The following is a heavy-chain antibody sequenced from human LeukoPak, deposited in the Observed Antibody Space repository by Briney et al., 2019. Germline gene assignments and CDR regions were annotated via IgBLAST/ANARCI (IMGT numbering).Heavy chain of an antibody. J-gene: IGHJ4*02. CDR1: GYSFTSYW. CDR3: ARRGITYYDILTGFDY. D-gene: IGHD3-9*01. Sequence: GESLKISCKGSGYSFTSYWIGWVRQMPGKGLEWMGIIYPGDSDTRYSPSFQGQVTISADKSISTAYLQWSSLKASDTAMYYCARRGITYYDILTGFDYWGQGTLVTVSS. V-gene: IGHV5-51*01. CDR2: IYPGDSDT.